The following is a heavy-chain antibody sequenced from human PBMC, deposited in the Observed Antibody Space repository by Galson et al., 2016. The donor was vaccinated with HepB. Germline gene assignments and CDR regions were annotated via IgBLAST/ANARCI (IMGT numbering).Heavy chain of an antibody. CDR1: GFTFSSYS. CDR3: ARDRGGGAPKLVIFDY. J-gene: IGHJ4*02. Sequence: SLRLSCAASGFTFSSYSMHWVRQAPGKGLEWVSSISYSSSYMSYADAVKGRLTISRDNAKNSLYLQMNSLVAEDTAVYFCARDRGGGAPKLVIFDYWGQGTLVTVSS. CDR2: ISYSSSYM. D-gene: IGHD3-16*01. V-gene: IGHV3-21*01.